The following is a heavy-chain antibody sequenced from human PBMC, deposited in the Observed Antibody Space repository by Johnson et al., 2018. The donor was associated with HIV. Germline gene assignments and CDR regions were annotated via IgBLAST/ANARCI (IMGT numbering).Heavy chain of an antibody. CDR1: GFTVSSSY. J-gene: IGHJ3*02. D-gene: IGHD6-6*01. CDR3: ARSGAASIAARGDAFDI. V-gene: IGHV3-48*04. CDR2: ISWNSGSI. Sequence: VQLVESGGGLVQRGGSLRLSFSASGFTVSSSYMNWVRQAPGKGLEWVSGISWNSGSIGYADSVKGRLTISRDNAKNSLYLQMNSLRAEDTAVYYCARSGAASIAARGDAFDIWGQGTMVTVSS.